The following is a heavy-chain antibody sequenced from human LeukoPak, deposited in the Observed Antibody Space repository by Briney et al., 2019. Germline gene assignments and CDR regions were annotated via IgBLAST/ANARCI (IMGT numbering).Heavy chain of an antibody. D-gene: IGHD3-22*01. Sequence: GGSLRLSCAASGFTFSSDAMSWVRQAPGKGLEWVSAISGSGGSTYYADSVKGRFTISRDNSKNTLYLQMNSLRAEDTAVYYCAKLDGDFYDSSGYNAFDIWGQGTVVTVSS. V-gene: IGHV3-23*01. CDR1: GFTFSSDA. CDR2: ISGSGGST. J-gene: IGHJ3*02. CDR3: AKLDGDFYDSSGYNAFDI.